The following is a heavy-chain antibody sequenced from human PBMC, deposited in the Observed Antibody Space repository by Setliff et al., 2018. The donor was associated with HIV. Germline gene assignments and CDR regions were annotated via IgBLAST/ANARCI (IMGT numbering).Heavy chain of an antibody. CDR2: IYYSGSS. Sequence: SETLSLTCTVSGGSISSYYWSVFRQPPGKGLEWIGYIYYSGSSNYNPSLKSRVTISVDTSNNQFSLKLSSVTAADTAVYYCAGGDLYGDYAFSYWGQGRLVTVSS. CDR3: AGGDLYGDYAFSY. V-gene: IGHV4-59*03. J-gene: IGHJ4*02. D-gene: IGHD4-17*01. CDR1: GGSISSYY.